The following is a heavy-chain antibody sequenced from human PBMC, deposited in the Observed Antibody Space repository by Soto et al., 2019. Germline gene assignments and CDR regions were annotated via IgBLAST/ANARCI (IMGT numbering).Heavy chain of an antibody. V-gene: IGHV1-3*01. J-gene: IGHJ1*01. CDR3: ARVDSSVLPYFQH. Sequence: ASVKVSCKASGYTFTSYAMHWVRQAPGQRLEWMGWINAGNGNTKYSQKFQGRVTITRETSASTAYMELSSLRSEDTAVYYCARVDSSVLPYFQHWGKGTMVPVSS. D-gene: IGHD6-19*01. CDR2: INAGNGNT. CDR1: GYTFTSYA.